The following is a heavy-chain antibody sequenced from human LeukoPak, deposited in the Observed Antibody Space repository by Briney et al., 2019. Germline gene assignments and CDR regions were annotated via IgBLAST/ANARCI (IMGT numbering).Heavy chain of an antibody. Sequence: GGSLRLSCAASGITFSNFGMSWVRQAPGKGLEWISEISGNAEATFYADSVKGRFTISRDNSRSTLYLQMNSLRADDTAVYYCAKVGPAASSGTTWEYWGQGTLVTVSS. D-gene: IGHD1-1*01. CDR1: GITFSNFG. J-gene: IGHJ4*02. CDR3: AKVGPAASSGTTWEY. V-gene: IGHV3-23*01. CDR2: ISGNAEAT.